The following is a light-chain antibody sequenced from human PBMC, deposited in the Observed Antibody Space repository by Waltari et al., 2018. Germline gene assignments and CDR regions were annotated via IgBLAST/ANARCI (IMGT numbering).Light chain of an antibody. V-gene: IGLV1-47*01. J-gene: IGLJ3*02. CDR3: AAWDDSLSGPWV. CDR2: RNT. CDR1: SSNIGSNY. Sequence: QSVLTQPPSASGTPGQRVTISCSGSSSNIGSNYVYWYQQLPGTAPKLLSYRNTQRPSGVPDRFSCSRSGTSASLAISGLRSEDEADYYCAAWDDSLSGPWVFGGGTKLTVL.